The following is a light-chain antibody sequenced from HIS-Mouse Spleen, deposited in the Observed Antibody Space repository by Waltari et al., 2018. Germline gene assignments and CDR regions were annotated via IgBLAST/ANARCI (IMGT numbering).Light chain of an antibody. V-gene: IGLV3-10*01. Sequence: SYELTQPPSVSVSPGQTARITCSGDALPKKTASWYQQKSGQAPVLVIYEDSKRPPGIPERFSGSSSGTMATLTISGAQVEDEADYYCYSTDSSGNHRVFGGGTKLTVL. CDR1: ALPKKT. J-gene: IGLJ2*01. CDR2: EDS. CDR3: YSTDSSGNHRV.